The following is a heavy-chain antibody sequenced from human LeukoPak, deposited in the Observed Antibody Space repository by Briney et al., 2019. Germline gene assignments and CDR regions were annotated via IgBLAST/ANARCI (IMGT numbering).Heavy chain of an antibody. V-gene: IGHV3-21*01. CDR3: ARVGSAVVGFDY. CDR2: ISSSSSYI. Sequence: PGGSLRLSCAASGFTFSSYSMNWVRQAPGKGLEWVSSISSSSSYIYYADSVKGRFTISRDNAKNSLYLQMNSLRAEDTAVYYCARVGSAVVGFDYWGQGTLVTVSS. J-gene: IGHJ4*02. D-gene: IGHD6-19*01. CDR1: GFTFSSYS.